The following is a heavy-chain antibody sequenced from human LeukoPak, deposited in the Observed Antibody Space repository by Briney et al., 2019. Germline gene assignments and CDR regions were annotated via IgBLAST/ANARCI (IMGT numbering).Heavy chain of an antibody. CDR1: GFTFSSYD. CDR3: ARDGSSGSNPIPLDY. Sequence: GGSLRLSCAASGFTFSSYDMHWVRHATGKGLEWVANIKQDGNEKYYVDSVKGRFTISRDNAKNSLYLQMNSLRAEDTAVYYCARDGSSGSNPIPLDYWGQGTLVTVSS. J-gene: IGHJ4*02. CDR2: IKQDGNEK. D-gene: IGHD3-22*01. V-gene: IGHV3-7*01.